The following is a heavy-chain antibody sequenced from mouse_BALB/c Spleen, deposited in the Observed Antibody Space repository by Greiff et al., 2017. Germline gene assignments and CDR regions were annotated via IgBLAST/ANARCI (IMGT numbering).Heavy chain of an antibody. Sequence: DVMLVESGGGLVQPGGSLKLSCAASGFTFSSYTMSWVRQTPEKRLEWVAYISNGGGSTYYPDTVKGRFTISRDNAKNTLYLQMSSLKSEDTAMYYCARPHYRSYAMDYWGQGTSVTVSS. CDR2: ISNGGGST. CDR3: ARPHYRSYAMDY. J-gene: IGHJ4*01. V-gene: IGHV5-12-2*01. CDR1: GFTFSSYT. D-gene: IGHD2-14*01.